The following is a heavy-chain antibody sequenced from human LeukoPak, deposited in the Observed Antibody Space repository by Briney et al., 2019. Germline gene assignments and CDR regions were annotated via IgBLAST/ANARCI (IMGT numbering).Heavy chain of an antibody. V-gene: IGHV3-9*01. J-gene: IGHJ5*02. CDR3: AKDMRRYCSSTSCHEFDP. Sequence: GRSLRLSCAASGFTFDDYAMHWVLQDPGQGLEGVSGISWNGGSIGYADSVKGRFTISRDNAKNSLYLQMNSLRAEDTAVYYCAKDMRRYCSSTSCHEFDPWGQGTLVTVSS. D-gene: IGHD2-2*01. CDR1: GFTFDDYA. CDR2: ISWNGGSI.